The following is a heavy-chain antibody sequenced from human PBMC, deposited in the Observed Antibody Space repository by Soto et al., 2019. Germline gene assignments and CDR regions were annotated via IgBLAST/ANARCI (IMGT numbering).Heavy chain of an antibody. Sequence: QVQLVQSGAEVKKPGSSVKVSCKASGGTFSSYAISWVRQAPGQGLEWMGGIIPIFGTANYAQKFQGRVTITADKSTSTAYMELSSLRSEDTAVYYCARGSYGGNQGGYYYYYGMDVWGQGTTVTVSS. V-gene: IGHV1-69*06. CDR1: GGTFSSYA. D-gene: IGHD4-17*01. CDR3: ARGSYGGNQGGYYYYYGMDV. CDR2: IIPIFGTA. J-gene: IGHJ6*02.